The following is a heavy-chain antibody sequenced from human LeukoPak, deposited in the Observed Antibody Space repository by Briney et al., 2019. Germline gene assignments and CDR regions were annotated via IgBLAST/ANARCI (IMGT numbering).Heavy chain of an antibody. V-gene: IGHV1-3*01. Sequence: ASVKVSCKASGYTFTSYAMHWVRQAPGQRLEWMGWINAGNGNTKYSQKFQGRVTITRGTSASTDYIELRSLRSEDTAVYYCARHRRQQLVLDYWGQGTLVTVSS. CDR2: INAGNGNT. CDR1: GYTFTSYA. CDR3: ARHRRQQLVLDY. D-gene: IGHD6-13*01. J-gene: IGHJ4*02.